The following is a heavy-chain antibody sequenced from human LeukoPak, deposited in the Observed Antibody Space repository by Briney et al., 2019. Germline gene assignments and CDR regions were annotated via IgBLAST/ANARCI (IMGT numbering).Heavy chain of an antibody. V-gene: IGHV7-4-1*02. CDR2: IHPSTGSP. CDR3: ARAFQSLGGLSLPDY. D-gene: IGHD3-16*02. J-gene: IGHJ4*02. CDR1: GYTFPYYA. Sequence: ASVKVSCKASGYTFPYYAMHWVGQAPGQGLEWMGWIHPSTGSPTSAQGFTGRFVFSLDTSVSTTYLQISSLKAEDTAVYDCARAFQSLGGLSLPDYWGQGTLVTVSS.